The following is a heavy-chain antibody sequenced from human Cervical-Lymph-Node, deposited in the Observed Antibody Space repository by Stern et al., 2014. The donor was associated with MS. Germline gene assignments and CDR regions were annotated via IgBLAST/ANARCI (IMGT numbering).Heavy chain of an antibody. Sequence: DVQLVESGGGLVQPGGSLRLSCAGAGFTFSHYWMTWVRQAPGKGLEWVASINKDGSEKYYVDSLKGRFTISRDNAKNSLYLQMTSLRADDTAVYYCARKTTAKNWGQGTLVTVSS. J-gene: IGHJ4*02. CDR2: INKDGSEK. V-gene: IGHV3-7*01. CDR1: GFTFSHYW. CDR3: ARKTTAKN. D-gene: IGHD4-17*01.